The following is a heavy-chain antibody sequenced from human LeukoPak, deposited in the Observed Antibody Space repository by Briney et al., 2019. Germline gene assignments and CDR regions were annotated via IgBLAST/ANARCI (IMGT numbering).Heavy chain of an antibody. CDR1: GFTFNDFA. J-gene: IGHJ3*02. V-gene: IGHV3-23*01. Sequence: GGSLRLSCAASGFTFNDFAMTWVRQAPGKGLEWVSSIGDAGTYYADFVKGRFTISRDNAKNSLYLQMNSLRAEDTAVYYCATQLDDSFGSSMWAFDIWGQGTMVTVSS. CDR3: ATQLDDSFGSSMWAFDI. D-gene: IGHD3-22*01. CDR2: IGDAGT.